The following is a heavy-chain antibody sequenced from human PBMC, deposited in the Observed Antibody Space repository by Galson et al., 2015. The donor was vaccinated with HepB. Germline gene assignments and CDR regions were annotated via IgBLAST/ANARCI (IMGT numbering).Heavy chain of an antibody. CDR3: ARVLGNYDCWSGYPWDFYYGMDV. CDR2: IKQDGSEK. CDR1: GFTFSSYW. D-gene: IGHD3-3*01. V-gene: IGHV3-7*01. J-gene: IGHJ6*02. Sequence: SLRLSCAASGFTFSSYWMSWVRQAPGKGLEWVANIKQDGSEKYYVDSVKGRFTISRDNAKNSLYLQMNSLRAEDTAVYYCARVLGNYDCWSGYPWDFYYGMDVWGQATTVTVSS.